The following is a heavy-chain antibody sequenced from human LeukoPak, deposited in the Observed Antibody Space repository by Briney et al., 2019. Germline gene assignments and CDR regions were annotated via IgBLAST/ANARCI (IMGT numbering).Heavy chain of an antibody. CDR2: ISSIGSTI. J-gene: IGHJ6*02. CDR1: GFTSSSYE. CDR3: ARDAVLLLDFWSGTMDG. D-gene: IGHD3-3*01. V-gene: IGHV3-48*03. Sequence: PGRTLRLSCAASGFTSSSYEMNWGRQAPGKGLEWVSYISSIGSTIYNADSVKGRFTISRDNAKNSLYLQMNSLRDEETAAYYCARDAVLLLDFWSGTMDGWGQGTTASDSS.